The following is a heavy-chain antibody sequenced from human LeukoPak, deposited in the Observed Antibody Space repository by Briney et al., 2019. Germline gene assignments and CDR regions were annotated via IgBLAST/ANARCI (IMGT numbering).Heavy chain of an antibody. CDR2: IYYSGST. CDR3: AGTLAAAGSSGFDY. J-gene: IGHJ4*02. V-gene: IGHV4-59*01. Sequence: PSETLSLTCTVSGGSISSYYWSWIRQPPGKGLEWIGYIYYSGSTNYNPSLKSRVTISVDTSKNQFSLKLSSVTAADTAVYYCAGTLAAAGSSGFDYWGQGTLVTVSS. D-gene: IGHD6-13*01. CDR1: GGSISSYY.